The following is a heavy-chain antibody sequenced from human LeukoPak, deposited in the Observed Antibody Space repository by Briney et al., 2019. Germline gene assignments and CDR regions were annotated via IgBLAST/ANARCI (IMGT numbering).Heavy chain of an antibody. D-gene: IGHD5-24*01. CDR3: ARDNSVRDEAWWFNP. V-gene: IGHV1-18*01. Sequence: ASVKVSCKASGYTFTSYGISWVRQAPGQGLEWMGWISAYNGNTNYAQKLQGRVTMTTGTSTSTAYMELRSLRSDDTAVYYCARDNSVRDEAWWFNPWGQGTLVTVSS. CDR1: GYTFTSYG. CDR2: ISAYNGNT. J-gene: IGHJ5*02.